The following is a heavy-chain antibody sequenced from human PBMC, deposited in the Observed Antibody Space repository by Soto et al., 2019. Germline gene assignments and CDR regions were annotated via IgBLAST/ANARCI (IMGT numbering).Heavy chain of an antibody. J-gene: IGHJ4*02. Sequence: GGSLRLSCAGSGFTLSDHYIDWVRQAPGKGLEWVGRSRDKAQGYSTAYAASVKGRFTTSRDESKNTLYLQMNSLRAEDTAVYYCAKGPWMVAYDFWSGHTFDYWGQGTLVTVSS. CDR1: GFTLSDHY. CDR3: AKGPWMVAYDFWSGHTFDY. CDR2: SRDKAQGYST. D-gene: IGHD3-3*01. V-gene: IGHV3-72*01.